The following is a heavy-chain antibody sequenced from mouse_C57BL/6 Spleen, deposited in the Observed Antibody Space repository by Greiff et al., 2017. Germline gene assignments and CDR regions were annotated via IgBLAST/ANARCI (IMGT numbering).Heavy chain of an antibody. J-gene: IGHJ2*01. CDR2: ISSGGSYT. Sequence: EVKLVESGGDLVKPGGSLKLSCAASGFTFSSYGMSWVRQTPDKRLEWVATISSGGSYTYYPDSVKGRFTISRDNAKNTLYLQMSSLKSEDTAMYYCARRYGSSRYYFDYWGQGTTLTVSS. CDR1: GFTFSSYG. CDR3: ARRYGSSRYYFDY. V-gene: IGHV5-6*02. D-gene: IGHD1-1*01.